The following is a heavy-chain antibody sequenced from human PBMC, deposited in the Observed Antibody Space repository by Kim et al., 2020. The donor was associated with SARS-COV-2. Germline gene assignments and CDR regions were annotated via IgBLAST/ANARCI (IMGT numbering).Heavy chain of an antibody. CDR1: GFTFSGSA. V-gene: IGHV3-73*01. J-gene: IGHJ4*02. CDR2: IRSKANNYET. Sequence: GGSLRLSCAASGFTFSGSAIHWVRQAPGKGLEWVGRIRSKANNYETTYAASVQGRFTMSRDDSENMTYLQMSSMKTEDTAVYYCSRREYYDSASYSSASESPRPYWGQGTLVTVSS. CDR3: SRREYYDSASYSSASESPRPY. D-gene: IGHD3-10*01.